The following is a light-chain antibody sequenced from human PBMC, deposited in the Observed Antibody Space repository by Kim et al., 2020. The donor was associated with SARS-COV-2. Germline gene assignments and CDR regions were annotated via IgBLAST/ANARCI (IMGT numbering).Light chain of an antibody. CDR1: SSDVGGYNF. J-gene: IGLJ1*01. V-gene: IGLV2-11*01. CDR3: CSYAGTSVYV. Sequence: QSALTQPRSVSGSPGQSVTISCTGTSSDVGGYNFVSWYQHHPGKAPKVVIYDVNERPSGVPDRFSGSKSGNTASLTVSGLQAEDEADYYCCSYAGTSVYVFGTGTKVTVL. CDR2: DVN.